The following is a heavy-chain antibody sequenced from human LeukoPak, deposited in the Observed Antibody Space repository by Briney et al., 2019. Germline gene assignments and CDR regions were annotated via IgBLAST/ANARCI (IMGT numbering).Heavy chain of an antibody. D-gene: IGHD5-18*01. CDR2: VNYIGST. Sequence: PSETLSLTCTVSGGSISTNYWSWIRQPPGKGLEWIGYVNYIGSTNYNPSLNSRVIISVDRSTNQFSLKLNSLTAADTAVYYCAKENSRSSTSSLSGYSYGTRDYMDVWGKGTTVTVSS. V-gene: IGHV4-59*01. CDR3: AKENSRSSTSSLSGYSYGTRDYMDV. J-gene: IGHJ6*03. CDR1: GGSISTNY.